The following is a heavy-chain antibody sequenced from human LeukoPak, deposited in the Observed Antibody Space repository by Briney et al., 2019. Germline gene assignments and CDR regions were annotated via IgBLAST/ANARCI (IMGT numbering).Heavy chain of an antibody. CDR1: GFTVSSNF. V-gene: IGHV3-74*01. D-gene: IGHD5-18*01. J-gene: IGHJ4*02. Sequence: GGSLRLSCAASGFTVSSNFMSWVRQAPGKGLVWVSRINSDGSSTSYADPVKGRFTISRDNAKNTLYLQMNSLRAEDTAVYFCARAGYNFGLDYWGQGTLVTVSS. CDR3: ARAGYNFGLDY. CDR2: INSDGSST.